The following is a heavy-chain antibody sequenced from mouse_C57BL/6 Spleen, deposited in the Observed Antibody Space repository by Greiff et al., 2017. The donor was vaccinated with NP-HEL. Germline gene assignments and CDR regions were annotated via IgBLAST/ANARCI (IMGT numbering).Heavy chain of an antibody. J-gene: IGHJ2*01. CDR2: INPSTGGT. V-gene: IGHV1-42*01. D-gene: IGHD1-1*01. CDR3: ARSAPSTVVAPNFDY. CDR1: GYSFTGYY. Sequence: EVQLQQSGPELVKPGASVKISCKASGYSFTGYYMNWVKQSPEKSLEWIGEINPSTGGTTYNQKFKAKATLTVDKSSSTAYMQLKSLTSEDSAVYSCARSAPSTVVAPNFDYWGQGTTLTVSS.